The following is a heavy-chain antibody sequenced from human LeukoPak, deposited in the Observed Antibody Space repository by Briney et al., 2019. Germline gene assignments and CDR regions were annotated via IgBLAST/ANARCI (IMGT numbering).Heavy chain of an antibody. CDR3: ARDGLKQSTNYYDSSGYAYYFDY. CDR1: GFTFSSYG. J-gene: IGHJ4*02. V-gene: IGHV3-33*01. CDR2: IWYDGSNK. D-gene: IGHD3-22*01. Sequence: GGSLRLSCAASGFTFSSYGMHWVRQAPGKGLEWVAVIWYDGSNKYYADSVKGRFTISRDNSKNTLYLQMNSLRAEDTAVYYCARDGLKQSTNYYDSSGYAYYFDYWGQGTLVTVSS.